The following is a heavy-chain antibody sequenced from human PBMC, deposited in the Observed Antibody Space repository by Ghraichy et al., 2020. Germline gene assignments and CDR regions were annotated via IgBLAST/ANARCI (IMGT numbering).Heavy chain of an antibody. CDR3: ASGERSGYSLD. J-gene: IGHJ4*02. D-gene: IGHD5-18*01. CDR2: ISYDGSNK. CDR1: GFTFSSYA. V-gene: IGHV3-30-3*01. Sequence: GESLNISCAASGFTFSSYAMHWVRQAPGKGLEWVAVISYDGSNKYYADSVKGRFTISRDNSKNTLYLQMNSLRAEDTAVYYCASGERSGYSLDWGQGTLVTVSS.